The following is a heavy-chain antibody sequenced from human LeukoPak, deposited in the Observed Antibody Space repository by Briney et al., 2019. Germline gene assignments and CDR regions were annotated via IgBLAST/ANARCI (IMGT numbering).Heavy chain of an antibody. CDR3: ARDEDSSGPGTPDY. CDR2: INPNSGGT. Sequence: VASVKVSCKASGYTFTGYYMHRVRQAPGQGLEWMGWINPNSGGTNYAQKFQGRVTMTRDTSISTAYMELSRLRSDDTAVYYCARDEDSSGPGTPDYWGQGTLVTVSS. CDR1: GYTFTGYY. J-gene: IGHJ4*02. V-gene: IGHV1-2*02. D-gene: IGHD6-25*01.